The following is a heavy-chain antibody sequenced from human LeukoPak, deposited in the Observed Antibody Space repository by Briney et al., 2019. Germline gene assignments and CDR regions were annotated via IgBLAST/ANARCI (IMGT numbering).Heavy chain of an antibody. CDR2: ISSSSSYT. V-gene: IGHV3-11*05. D-gene: IGHD1-26*01. Sequence: PGGSLRLSCAASGFTFIDYYMSWIRQAPGKGLEWVSYISSSSSYTNYADSVKGRFTISRDNAKNSLYLQMNSLRAEDTAVYYCARETHGVVGATISSMDVWGQGTTVTVSS. CDR1: GFTFIDYY. J-gene: IGHJ6*02. CDR3: ARETHGVVGATISSMDV.